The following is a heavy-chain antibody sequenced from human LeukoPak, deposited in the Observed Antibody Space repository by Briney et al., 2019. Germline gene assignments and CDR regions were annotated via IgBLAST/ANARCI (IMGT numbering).Heavy chain of an antibody. V-gene: IGHV3-23*01. Sequence: PGGSPRLSCAASGFTFSSYAMSWVRQAPGKGLEWVSAISGSGGSTYYADSVKGRFTISRDNSKSTLYLQMNSLRAEDTAVYYCAKQLRGYSYGSLDYWGQGTLVTVSS. J-gene: IGHJ4*02. CDR1: GFTFSSYA. CDR3: AKQLRGYSYGSLDY. CDR2: ISGSGGST. D-gene: IGHD5-18*01.